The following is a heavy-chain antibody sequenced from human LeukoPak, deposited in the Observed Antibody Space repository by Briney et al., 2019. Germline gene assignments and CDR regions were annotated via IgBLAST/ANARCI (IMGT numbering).Heavy chain of an antibody. CDR2: LYAGGST. D-gene: IGHD2-8*01. V-gene: IGHV3-66*01. CDR1: GFTMTGIH. J-gene: IGHJ6*03. Sequence: GGSLRLSCIASGFTMTGIHMNWVRHAPGEGLDWVSGLYAGGSTYYAGSVTGRFTISRDDSKNTLYLQMNSLRAEDTAVYYCARVGCTNGVCFQRDYYYYMDVWGKGTTVTVSS. CDR3: ARVGCTNGVCFQRDYYYYMDV.